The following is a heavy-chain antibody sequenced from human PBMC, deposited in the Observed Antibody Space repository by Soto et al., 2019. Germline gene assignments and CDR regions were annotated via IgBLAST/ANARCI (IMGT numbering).Heavy chain of an antibody. CDR1: GFSLSTSGVG. D-gene: IGHD3-16*01. CDR3: VHKGGGDRILDY. CDR2: IYWDDYK. V-gene: IGHV2-5*02. J-gene: IGHJ4*02. Sequence: QITLKESGPALVKPTQTLTLTCTFSGFSLSTSGVGVGWIRQPPGEALEWLALIYWDDYKHFSPSLESRLTISRDTSKNLVALKITKMDPVDTATYYCVHKGGGDRILDYWGQGTLVTVSS.